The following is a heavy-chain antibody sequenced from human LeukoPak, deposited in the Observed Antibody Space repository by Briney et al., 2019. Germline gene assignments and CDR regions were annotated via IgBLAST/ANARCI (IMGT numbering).Heavy chain of an antibody. CDR2: ISAYNGNT. CDR1: GYTFTSYG. D-gene: IGHD3-22*01. Sequence: ASVKVSCKASGYTFTSYGISWVRQAPGQGLEWMVWISAYNGNTNYAQKLQGRVTMTTDTSTSTAYMELRSLRSDDTAVYYCAVIYYYDSSGYLSPEAFDIWGQGTMVTASS. CDR3: AVIYYYDSSGYLSPEAFDI. J-gene: IGHJ3*02. V-gene: IGHV1-18*01.